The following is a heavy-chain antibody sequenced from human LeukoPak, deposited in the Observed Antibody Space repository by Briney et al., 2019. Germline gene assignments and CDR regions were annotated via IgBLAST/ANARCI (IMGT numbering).Heavy chain of an antibody. J-gene: IGHJ6*03. D-gene: IGHD3-16*02. CDR2: LNWDSRSM. V-gene: IGHV3-9*01. Sequence: PGGSLRLSCAASGVNFDDYAMHWVRQSPGTGLEWVAGLNWDSRSMAYADSVRGRFTISRDNAKNSLYLQMNSLRAEDTGVYYCARSATIAFRYEAYYYYYMDVWGKGTTVTVSS. CDR3: ARSATIAFRYEAYYYYYMDV. CDR1: GVNFDDYA.